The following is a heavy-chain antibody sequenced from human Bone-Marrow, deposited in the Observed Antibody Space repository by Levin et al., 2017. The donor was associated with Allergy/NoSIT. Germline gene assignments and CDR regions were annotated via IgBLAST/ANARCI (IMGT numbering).Heavy chain of an antibody. J-gene: IGHJ4*02. CDR1: GFSLSTSGMC. Sequence: QTLSLTCTFSGFSLSTSGMCVSWIRQPPGKALEWLARIDWDDDKYYSTSLKTRLIISKDTSNNQVVLTMTNMDPVDTATSYCARATNHYYGRGLDYWGQGTLVTVSS. CDR2: IDWDDDK. CDR3: ARATNHYYGRGLDY. V-gene: IGHV2-70*11. D-gene: IGHD3-10*01.